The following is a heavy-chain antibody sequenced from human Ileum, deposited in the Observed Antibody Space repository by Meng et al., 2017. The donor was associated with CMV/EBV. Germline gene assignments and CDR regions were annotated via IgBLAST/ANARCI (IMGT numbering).Heavy chain of an antibody. Sequence: SETLSLTCTVSGGSFSNQNYYWAWIRQSPGKGREWIGSVYDSGSTHHSPSLKSRVAISLDTSTNQFSLKLSPVTAADTAVYYCASAFQYGFWSGYYSRLAHPRAQYCMDYWGQGTLVTVSS. CDR2: VYDSGST. CDR1: GGSFSNQNYY. D-gene: IGHD3-3*01. J-gene: IGHJ4*03. CDR3: ASAFQYGFWSGYYSRLAHPRAQYCMDY. V-gene: IGHV4-39*07.